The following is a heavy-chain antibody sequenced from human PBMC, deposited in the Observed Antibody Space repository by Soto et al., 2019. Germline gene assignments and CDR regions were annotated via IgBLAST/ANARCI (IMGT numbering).Heavy chain of an antibody. Sequence: SETLSLTCTVSVGSISSGDYYWSWIRQPPGKGLEWIGYIYYSGSTYYNPSLKSRVTISVDTSKNQFSLKLSSVTAADTAVYYCARESYYYDSSGYPDDGGGMDVWGQGTTVTVSS. V-gene: IGHV4-30-4*02. CDR1: VGSISSGDYY. CDR3: ARESYYYDSSGYPDDGGGMDV. D-gene: IGHD3-22*01. CDR2: IYYSGST. J-gene: IGHJ6*02.